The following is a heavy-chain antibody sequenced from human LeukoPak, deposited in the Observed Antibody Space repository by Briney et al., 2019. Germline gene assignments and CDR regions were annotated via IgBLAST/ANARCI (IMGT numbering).Heavy chain of an antibody. V-gene: IGHV1-18*01. CDR3: ARVNYNWNYHATDAFDI. J-gene: IGHJ3*02. Sequence: ASVKVSCKASGYTFTSYGISWVRQAPGQGHEWMGWISVYNGNTNYAQNLHGRVTMTTDTSTSTAYMELRSLRSDDTAVYYCARVNYNWNYHATDAFDIWGQGTKVTVSS. CDR2: ISVYNGNT. CDR1: GYTFTSYG. D-gene: IGHD1-7*01.